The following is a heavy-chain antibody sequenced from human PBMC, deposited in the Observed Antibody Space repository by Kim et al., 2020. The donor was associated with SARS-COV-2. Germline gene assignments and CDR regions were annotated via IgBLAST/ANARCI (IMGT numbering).Heavy chain of an antibody. CDR2: INPNSGGT. CDR1: GYTFTGYY. CDR3: ARDRFVYCSSTSCYRYYYYGMDV. Sequence: ASVKVSCKASGYTFTGYYMHWVRQAPGQGLEWMGWINPNSGGTNYAQKFQGWVTMTRDTSISTAYMELSRLRSDDTAVYYCARDRFVYCSSTSCYRYYYYGMDVWGQGTTVTVSS. J-gene: IGHJ6*02. D-gene: IGHD2-2*01. V-gene: IGHV1-2*04.